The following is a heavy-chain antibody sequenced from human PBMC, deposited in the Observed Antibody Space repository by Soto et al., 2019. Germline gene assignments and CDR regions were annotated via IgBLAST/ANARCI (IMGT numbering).Heavy chain of an antibody. J-gene: IGHJ5*02. Sequence: QSQTLSLTCAISGDSVSSNSAAWNWIRQSPSRGLEWLGRTYYRSKWYNDYAVSVKSRITINPDTSKNQFSLQLNSVTPEDTAVYYCARGFAYYDILTGYYRDWFDPWGQGTLVTVSS. CDR1: GDSVSSNSAA. CDR3: ARGFAYYDILTGYYRDWFDP. V-gene: IGHV6-1*01. CDR2: TYYRSKWYN. D-gene: IGHD3-9*01.